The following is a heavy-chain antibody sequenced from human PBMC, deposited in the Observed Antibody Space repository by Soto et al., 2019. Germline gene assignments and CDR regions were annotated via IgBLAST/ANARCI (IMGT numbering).Heavy chain of an antibody. CDR1: GDTFSSYA. V-gene: IGHV1-69*08. Sequence: QVQLVQSGAEVKKPGSSVKVSCRASGDTFSSYAVNWVRQAPGRGLEWMGRVIPVLGTTDYAQKFRGRVTMTADKSRTTDYMELSSLRSDDTAVYYCARRRYCGYDCYNKHYYVMDVWGQGTTVTVAS. J-gene: IGHJ6*02. CDR3: ARRRYCGYDCYNKHYYVMDV. D-gene: IGHD2-21*02. CDR2: VIPVLGTT.